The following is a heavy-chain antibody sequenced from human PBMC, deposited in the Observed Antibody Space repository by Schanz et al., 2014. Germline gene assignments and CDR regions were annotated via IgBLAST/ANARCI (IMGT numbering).Heavy chain of an antibody. Sequence: QERLQESGPGLVKPSETLSLTCTVSGDSISSAYWSWIRQHPGKGLEWIGYISYSGSTSFNPSLKSRLTMSVDTSKNQFSLRLSSVTAADTAVYYCARHGGIPYYPMDVWGQGTTVTVSS. D-gene: IGHD3-16*01. CDR3: ARHGGIPYYPMDV. V-gene: IGHV4-31*03. CDR1: GDSISSAY. CDR2: ISYSGST. J-gene: IGHJ6*02.